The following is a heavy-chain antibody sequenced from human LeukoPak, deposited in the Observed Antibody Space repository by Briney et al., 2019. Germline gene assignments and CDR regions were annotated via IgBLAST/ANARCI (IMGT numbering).Heavy chain of an antibody. Sequence: PGGSLRLSCAASGFTFSSYGMHWVRQAPGKGLEWVAVISYDGSNKYYADSVKGRFTISRDNSKNTLYLQMNSLRAEDTAVYYCARDPIAVAGNTGYFDYWGQGTLVTVSS. J-gene: IGHJ4*02. CDR1: GFTFSSYG. CDR2: ISYDGSNK. V-gene: IGHV3-30*19. D-gene: IGHD6-19*01. CDR3: ARDPIAVAGNTGYFDY.